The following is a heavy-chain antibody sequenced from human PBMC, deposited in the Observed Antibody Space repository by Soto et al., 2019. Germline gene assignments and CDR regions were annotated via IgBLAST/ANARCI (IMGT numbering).Heavy chain of an antibody. Sequence: ASVKVSCKVSGYTLTELSMHWVRQAPGKGLEWMGGFDPEDGETIYAQKFQGRVTMTEDTSADTAYMELSSLRSEDTAVYYCATVYCTNGVCYNWFDPWGQGTPVTVSS. CDR3: ATVYCTNGVCYNWFDP. CDR2: FDPEDGET. V-gene: IGHV1-24*01. D-gene: IGHD2-8*01. CDR1: GYTLTELS. J-gene: IGHJ5*02.